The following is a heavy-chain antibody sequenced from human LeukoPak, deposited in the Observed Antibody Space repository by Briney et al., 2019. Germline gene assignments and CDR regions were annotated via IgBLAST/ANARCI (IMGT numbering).Heavy chain of an antibody. CDR2: ISGSGGST. J-gene: IGHJ4*02. D-gene: IGHD3-10*01. V-gene: IGHV3-23*01. Sequence: GGSLRLSCAASGFTFSSYAMHWVRQAPGKGLEWVSAISGSGGSTYYADSVKGRFTISRDNSKNTLYLQMNSLRADDTALYFCAKDRLTLRFGELTYYFDSWGQGTLVTVSS. CDR3: AKDRLTLRFGELTYYFDS. CDR1: GFTFSSYA.